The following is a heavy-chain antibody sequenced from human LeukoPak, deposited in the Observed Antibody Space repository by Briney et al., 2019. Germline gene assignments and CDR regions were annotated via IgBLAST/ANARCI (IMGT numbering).Heavy chain of an antibody. CDR3: ARDLEAANTYYFDY. J-gene: IGHJ4*02. V-gene: IGHV3-66*01. CDR2: IFSAGTT. CDR1: GFTVSSSY. Sequence: GGSLRLSCAASGFTVSSSYMSWVRQAPGKGLEWVSIIFSAGTTYYADSVKGRFTISRDNSKNTVYLQVNSLRDEDTAVYYCARDLEAANTYYFDYWGQGTMVTVSS. D-gene: IGHD6-13*01.